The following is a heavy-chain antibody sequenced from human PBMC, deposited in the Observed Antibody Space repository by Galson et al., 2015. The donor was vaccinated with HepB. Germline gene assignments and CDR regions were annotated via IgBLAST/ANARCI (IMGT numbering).Heavy chain of an antibody. CDR2: IHTNTGNP. CDR1: GYSFTTYG. J-gene: IGHJ5*02. V-gene: IGHV7-4-1*02. Sequence: SVKVSCKASGYSFTTYGMNWVRQAPGQGLEWMGWIHTNTGNPTYAQGFTGRFVFSLDTSVSTAYLQINSLKAEDTAVYYCARETKYSSGWYGFDPWGQGTLVTVYS. D-gene: IGHD6-19*01. CDR3: ARETKYSSGWYGFDP.